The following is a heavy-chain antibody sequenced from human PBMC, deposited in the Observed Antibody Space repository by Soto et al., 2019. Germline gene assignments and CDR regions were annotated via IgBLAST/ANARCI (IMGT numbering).Heavy chain of an antibody. Sequence: GASVKVSCKASGYTFTSYDINWVRQATGQGLEWMGWMNPNSGNTGYAQKFQGRVTMTRNTSISTAYMELSSLRSEDTAVYYCARGRGTVTTFCWFDPWGQGTLVTVSS. CDR3: ARGRGTVTTFCWFDP. CDR1: GYTFTSYD. CDR2: MNPNSGNT. V-gene: IGHV1-8*01. D-gene: IGHD4-17*01. J-gene: IGHJ5*02.